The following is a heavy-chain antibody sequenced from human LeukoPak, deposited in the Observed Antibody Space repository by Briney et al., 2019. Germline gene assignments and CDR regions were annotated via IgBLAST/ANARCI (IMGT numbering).Heavy chain of an antibody. D-gene: IGHD1-26*01. CDR3: PKGPDGGSPFDY. Sequence: GGSLRLSCAASGFTFSSYAMSWVRQAPGKGLEWVSAISGAAITTYYADSVKGRFTISRDNSKNTLYLQMNSLRAEDTAIYYCPKGPDGGSPFDYWGQGTLVTVSS. CDR1: GFTFSSYA. J-gene: IGHJ4*02. CDR2: ISGAAITT. V-gene: IGHV3-23*01.